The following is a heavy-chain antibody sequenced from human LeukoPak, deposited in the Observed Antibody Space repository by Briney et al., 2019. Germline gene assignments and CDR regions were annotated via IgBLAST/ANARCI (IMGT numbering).Heavy chain of an antibody. Sequence: GGSLRLSCAASEFTFSSYSMNWVRQAPGKGLEWVSSISSGSTYIYYADSVKGRFTISRDNAKNSLYLQMNSLRAEDTAVYYCARDAIPHRTADSYNFDYWGQGTLVTVSS. CDR1: EFTFSSYS. V-gene: IGHV3-21*01. CDR3: ARDAIPHRTADSYNFDY. D-gene: IGHD7-27*01. CDR2: ISSGSTYI. J-gene: IGHJ4*02.